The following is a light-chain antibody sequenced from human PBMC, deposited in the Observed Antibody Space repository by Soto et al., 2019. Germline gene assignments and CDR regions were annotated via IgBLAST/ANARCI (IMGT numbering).Light chain of an antibody. J-gene: IGLJ1*01. Sequence: QSVLTQPASVSGSPGQSITISCTGTSSDVGGYNYVSWYQQHPGKAPKLVIYDVSNRPSGVSNRFSGSKSGNTASLTISGLQAEDEADYYCSSYTSDSTVVFGTGTKVTVL. V-gene: IGLV2-14*01. CDR3: SSYTSDSTVV. CDR1: SSDVGGYNY. CDR2: DVS.